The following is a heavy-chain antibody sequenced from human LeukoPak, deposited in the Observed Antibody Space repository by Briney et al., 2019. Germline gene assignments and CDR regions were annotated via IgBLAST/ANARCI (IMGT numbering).Heavy chain of an antibody. CDR3: ATSYRHYDSSGYYLLPLDY. J-gene: IGHJ4*02. D-gene: IGHD3-22*01. V-gene: IGHV3-30-3*01. CDR2: ISFDGSNK. CDR1: GFTLSSYS. Sequence: GGSLRLSCVASGFTLSSYSMHWVRQAPGKGLEWVAMISFDGSNKYYADSVKGRFTISRDNSKNTLYLQMNSLRAEDTAVYYCATSYRHYDSSGYYLLPLDYWGQGTLVTVSS.